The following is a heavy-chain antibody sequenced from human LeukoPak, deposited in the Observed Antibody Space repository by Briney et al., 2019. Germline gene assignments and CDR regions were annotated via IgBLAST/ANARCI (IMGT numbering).Heavy chain of an antibody. CDR3: ARTYYFDSSGYYSEGNFYYYYMDV. CDR2: INWNGDST. D-gene: IGHD3-22*01. V-gene: IGHV3-20*04. CDR1: GFTFDDYG. J-gene: IGHJ6*03. Sequence: GGSLRLSCAASGFTFDDYGVSWVRQAPGKGLEWVSGINWNGDSTGYADSVKGRSTISRDNAKNSLYLQMNSLRAEDTALYYCARTYYFDSSGYYSEGNFYYYYMDVWGKGTTVTVSS.